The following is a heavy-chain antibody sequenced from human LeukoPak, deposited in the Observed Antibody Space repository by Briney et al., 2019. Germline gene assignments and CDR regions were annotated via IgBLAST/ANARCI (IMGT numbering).Heavy chain of an antibody. D-gene: IGHD3-22*01. J-gene: IGHJ4*02. CDR2: ISSTTTTM. CDR1: GFTFSSYS. Sequence: GGSLRLSCAASGFTFSSYSMNWVRQAPGKGLEWVSYISSTTTTMYYADSVKGRFTISRDNANNSLYLQMNSLRAEDTAVYYCARDYYDSSSSPFDYWGQGTLVTVSS. V-gene: IGHV3-48*01. CDR3: ARDYYDSSSSPFDY.